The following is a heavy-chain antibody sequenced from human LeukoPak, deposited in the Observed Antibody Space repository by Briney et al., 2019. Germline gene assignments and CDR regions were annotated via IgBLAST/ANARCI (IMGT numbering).Heavy chain of an antibody. CDR1: GGTFSSYA. J-gene: IGHJ4*02. Sequence: ASVKVSCKASGGTFSSYAISWVRQAPGQGLEWMGGIIPIFGTANYAQKFQGRVTITADESTSTAYMGLSSLRSEDTAVYYCASHYYDSSGYYYGFDYWGQGTLVTVSS. V-gene: IGHV1-69*13. CDR3: ASHYYDSSGYYYGFDY. D-gene: IGHD3-22*01. CDR2: IIPIFGTA.